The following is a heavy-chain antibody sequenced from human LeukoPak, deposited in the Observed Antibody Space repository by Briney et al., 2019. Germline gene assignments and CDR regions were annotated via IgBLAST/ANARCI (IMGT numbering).Heavy chain of an antibody. J-gene: IGHJ4*02. V-gene: IGHV4-30-4*07. CDR2: IYYSGST. CDR3: ASTIDGYNFMRFDY. CDR1: GYSISSGGYS. D-gene: IGHD5-24*01. Sequence: PSQTLSLTCAVSGYSISSGGYSWNWIRQPPGKGLEWIGYIYYSGSTSYNPSLKSRVLISVDTSKNQFSLKLSSVTAADTAVYYCASTIDGYNFMRFDYWGQGTLVTVSS.